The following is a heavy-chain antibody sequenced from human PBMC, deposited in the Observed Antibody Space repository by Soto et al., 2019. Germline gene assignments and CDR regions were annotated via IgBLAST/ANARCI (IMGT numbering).Heavy chain of an antibody. D-gene: IGHD3-22*01. Sequence: QVQLVESGGGVVQPGKSLRLCCAASGLTFSTYTLHWVRQAPGKGLEWVALISDDGSDKFYADSVKGRFIISRDNSKSALYLQMNSLRTEDTAVYYCSAMNRSGYSSDFWGQGTLVIVSS. CDR3: SAMNRSGYSSDF. V-gene: IGHV3-30*14. CDR1: GLTFSTYT. J-gene: IGHJ4*02. CDR2: ISDDGSDK.